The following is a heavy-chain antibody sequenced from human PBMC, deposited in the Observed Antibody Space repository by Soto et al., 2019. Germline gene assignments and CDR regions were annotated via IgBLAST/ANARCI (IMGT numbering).Heavy chain of an antibody. J-gene: IGHJ4*02. V-gene: IGHV3-23*01. Sequence: GGSLRLSCAASGFRFSSYAMSWVRQAPGKGLEWVSAISGSGGSTYYADSVKGRFTISRDNSKNTLYLQMNSLRAEDTAVYYCAKRGYSSGWEVGYYFDYWGQGTLVTVSS. CDR2: ISGSGGST. D-gene: IGHD6-19*01. CDR1: GFRFSSYA. CDR3: AKRGYSSGWEVGYYFDY.